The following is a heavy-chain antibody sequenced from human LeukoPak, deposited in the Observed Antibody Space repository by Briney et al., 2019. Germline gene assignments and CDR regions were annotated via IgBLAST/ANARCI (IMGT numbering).Heavy chain of an antibody. CDR1: GFTFSSYA. D-gene: IGHD6-13*01. CDR3: ARDIRYSSSWRFDY. V-gene: IGHV3-30-3*01. J-gene: IGHJ4*02. Sequence: GGSLRLSCAASGFTFSSYAMHWVRQAPGKGLEWVAVISFDGSNKYYADSVKGRFTISRDNSKNTLYLQVNSLRGEDTAVYYCARDIRYSSSWRFDYWGQGTLVTVSS. CDR2: ISFDGSNK.